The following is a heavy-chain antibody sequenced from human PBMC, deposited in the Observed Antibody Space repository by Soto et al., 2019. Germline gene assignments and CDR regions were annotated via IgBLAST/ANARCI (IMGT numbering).Heavy chain of an antibody. V-gene: IGHV4-31*03. J-gene: IGHJ4*02. D-gene: IGHD6-13*01. CDR3: ARREFRRSWYRESHFDS. Sequence: SETLSLTCTVSGGSISSGGYSWSWIRHNQGKGLDWIGYIFDSGRTFYSPSLKSRVTISVDTARNQFSLNLMSVTASDTAVYYCARREFRRSWYRESHFDSWGQGTLVTVSS. CDR1: GGSISSGGYS. CDR2: IFDSGRT.